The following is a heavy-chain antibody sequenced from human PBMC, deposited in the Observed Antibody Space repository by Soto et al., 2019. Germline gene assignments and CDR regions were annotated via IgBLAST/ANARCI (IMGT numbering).Heavy chain of an antibody. CDR3: ARVRRNYDSSGYYRTNWFDP. J-gene: IGHJ5*02. CDR1: GGSISSGGYY. V-gene: IGHV4-31*03. Sequence: SETLSLTCTVSGGSISSGGYYWSWIRQHPGKGLEWIGYIYYSGSTYYNPSLKSRVTISVDTSKNQFSLKLSSVTAADTAVYYCARVRRNYDSSGYYRTNWFDPWGQGTLVTVS. D-gene: IGHD3-22*01. CDR2: IYYSGST.